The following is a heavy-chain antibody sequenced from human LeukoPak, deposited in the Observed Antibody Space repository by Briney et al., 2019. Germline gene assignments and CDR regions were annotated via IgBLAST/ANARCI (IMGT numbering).Heavy chain of an antibody. CDR1: GGSISSYY. CDR3: ARDLAGTTGADWFDP. V-gene: IGHV4-59*01. D-gene: IGHD1-1*01. Sequence: PSETLSLTCTVSGGSISSYYWSWIRRPPGKGLEWIGYIYYSGSTNYNPSLKSRVTISVDTSKNQFSLKLSSVTAADTVVYYCARDLAGTTGADWFDPWGQGTLVTVSS. J-gene: IGHJ5*02. CDR2: IYYSGST.